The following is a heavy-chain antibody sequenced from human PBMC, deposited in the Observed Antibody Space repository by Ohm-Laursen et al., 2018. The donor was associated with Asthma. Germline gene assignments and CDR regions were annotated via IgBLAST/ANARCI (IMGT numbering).Heavy chain of an antibody. CDR3: ARDADMWLVTLAFDY. Sequence: AASVKVSCKASGYTFTSYAMHWVRQAPGQRLEWMGWINAGNGNTKYSQKFQGRVTITRDTSASTAYMELSSLRSEDTAVYYCARDADMWLVTLAFDYWGQGTLVTVSS. CDR1: GYTFTSYA. D-gene: IGHD6-19*01. J-gene: IGHJ4*02. V-gene: IGHV1-3*01. CDR2: INAGNGNT.